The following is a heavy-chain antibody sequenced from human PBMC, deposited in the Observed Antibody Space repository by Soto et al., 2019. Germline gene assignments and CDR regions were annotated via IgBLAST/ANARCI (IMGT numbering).Heavy chain of an antibody. J-gene: IGHJ4*02. D-gene: IGHD3-22*01. CDR3: ARSPDLDSSGCNN. CDR1: GYTFTGYY. CDR2: INPNSGGT. Sequence: GASVKVSCKASGYTFTGYYMHWVRQAPGQGLEWMGWINPNSGGTNYAQKFQGRVTMTRDTSISTACMELSRLRSDDTAVYYCARSPDLDSSGCNNWGQGTLVTVSS. V-gene: IGHV1-2*02.